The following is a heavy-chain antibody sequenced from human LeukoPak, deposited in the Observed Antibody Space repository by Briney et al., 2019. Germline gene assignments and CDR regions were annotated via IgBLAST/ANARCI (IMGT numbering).Heavy chain of an antibody. J-gene: IGHJ4*02. CDR1: GGSISSYY. V-gene: IGHV4-59*08. CDR3: ARHTPYGDSSFDC. CDR2: IYYSGKT. Sequence: PSETLSLTCTVSGGSISSYYWSWIRQPPGKGLEWIGYIYYSGKTNYNPSLKSRVSMSVDTSKNQVSLKLYSVTAADTAVYYCARHTPYGDSSFDCWGQGTLVTVSP. D-gene: IGHD2-21*02.